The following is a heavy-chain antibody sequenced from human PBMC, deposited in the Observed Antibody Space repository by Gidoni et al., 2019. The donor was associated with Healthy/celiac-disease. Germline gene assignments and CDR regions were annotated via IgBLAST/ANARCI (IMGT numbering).Heavy chain of an antibody. CDR3: ARGGGGRYLLRYNWFDP. CDR1: GGSFSGYY. CDR2: SNHSGST. V-gene: IGHV4-34*01. J-gene: IGHJ5*02. Sequence: QVQLQQWGAGLLKPSETLSLTCAVYGGSFSGYYWSWIRQPPGKGLEWIGESNHSGSTNYHPSRKSRVTISVDTSKNQFSLKLSSVTAADTAVYYCARGGGGRYLLRYNWFDPWGQGTLVTVSS. D-gene: IGHD3-16*01.